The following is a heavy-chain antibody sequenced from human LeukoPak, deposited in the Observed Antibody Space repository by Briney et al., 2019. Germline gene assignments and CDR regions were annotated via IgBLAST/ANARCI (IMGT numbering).Heavy chain of an antibody. D-gene: IGHD5-18*01. V-gene: IGHV1-2*02. CDR3: ARGGYTYAADH. CDR2: INPNSGGT. Sequence: RASVKVSCKASGYTFTGYYMHWVRQAPGQGLEWMGWINPNSGGTNYAQKFQGRVTMTTDTSTSTAYMELRSLRSDDTAVYYCARGGYTYAADHWGQGTLVTVSS. J-gene: IGHJ5*02. CDR1: GYTFTGYY.